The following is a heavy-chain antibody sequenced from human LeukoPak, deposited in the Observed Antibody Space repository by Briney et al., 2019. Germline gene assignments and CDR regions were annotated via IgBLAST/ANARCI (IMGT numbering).Heavy chain of an antibody. V-gene: IGHV3-20*04. CDR2: INWNGGST. CDR1: GFTFDDYG. Sequence: GGSLRLSCAASGFTFDDYGMSWVRQVPGRGLEGVSGINWNGGSTVYGESVKGRFTISRGNAKNSLYLQMNSLRVDDTALYYCAGGDRNGWYFDLWGRGTLVTVS. CDR3: AGGDRNGWYFDL. J-gene: IGHJ2*01. D-gene: IGHD2-8*01.